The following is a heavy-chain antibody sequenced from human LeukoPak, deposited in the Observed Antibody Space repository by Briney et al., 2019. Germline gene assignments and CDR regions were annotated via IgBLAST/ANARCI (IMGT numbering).Heavy chain of an antibody. CDR1: GYTFTSYG. V-gene: IGHV1-18*01. J-gene: IGHJ4*02. Sequence: ASVKVSCKASGYTFTSYGISWVRQAPGQGLEWMGWISGYNDNTNYAQKLQGGVTMTTDTSTSTAYMELRSLRSDDTAVYYCARDKGLWFGELLSASDYWGQGTLVTVSS. CDR2: ISGYNDNT. CDR3: ARDKGLWFGELLSASDY. D-gene: IGHD3-10*01.